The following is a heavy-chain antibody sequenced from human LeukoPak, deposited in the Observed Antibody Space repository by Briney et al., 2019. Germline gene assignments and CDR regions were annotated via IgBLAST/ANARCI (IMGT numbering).Heavy chain of an antibody. V-gene: IGHV1-69*05. J-gene: IGHJ4*02. CDR1: GGTFSSYA. Sequence: SVKVSCKASGGTFSSYAISWVRQAPGQGLEWMGRIIPIFGTANYAQKFQGRVTITTDESTSTAYMELSSLRSEDAAVYYCARDLAYGRGYYDFWGGSTYWGQGTLVTVSS. CDR3: ARDLAYGRGYYDFWGGSTY. CDR2: IIPIFGTA. D-gene: IGHD3-3*01.